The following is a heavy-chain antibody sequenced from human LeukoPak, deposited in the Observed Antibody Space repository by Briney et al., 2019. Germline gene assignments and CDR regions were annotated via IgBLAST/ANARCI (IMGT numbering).Heavy chain of an antibody. CDR3: ARVFWGTSDY. D-gene: IGHD3-16*01. CDR1: GGSISSYY. Sequence: SGTLSLTCAASGGSISSYYWSWIRQPPGKGLEWVGYIYYSGSTNYNPSLKSRVTISVDTSKNRFSLKLSSVTAADTAVYYCARVFWGTSDYWGQGTLVTVSS. V-gene: IGHV4-59*01. J-gene: IGHJ4*02. CDR2: IYYSGST.